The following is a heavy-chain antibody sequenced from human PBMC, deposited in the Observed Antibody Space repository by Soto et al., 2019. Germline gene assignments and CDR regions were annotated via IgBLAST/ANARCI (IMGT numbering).Heavy chain of an antibody. V-gene: IGHV3-30*18. CDR2: ISYDGSNK. D-gene: IGHD3-3*01. J-gene: IGHJ6*02. Sequence: SLRLSCAASGFTFSSYGMHWVRQAPGKGLEWVAVISYDGSNKYYADSVKGRFTISRDNSKNTLYLQMNSLRAEDTAVYYCAKDRGRSGYYIYYYYGMDVWGQGTTVTVSS. CDR3: AKDRGRSGYYIYYYYGMDV. CDR1: GFTFSSYG.